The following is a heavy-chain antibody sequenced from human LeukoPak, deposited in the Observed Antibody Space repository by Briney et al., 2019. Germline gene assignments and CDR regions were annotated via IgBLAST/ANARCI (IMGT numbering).Heavy chain of an antibody. CDR1: GFTFSSYW. CDR2: ISGSGGST. Sequence: GGSLRLSCAASGFTFSSYWMHWVRQAPGKGLEWVSAISGSGGSTYYADSVKGRFTISRDNSKNTLYLQMNSLRAEDTAVYYCAKQGVLRFLEWSPPYYGMDVWGQGTTVTVSS. D-gene: IGHD3-3*01. V-gene: IGHV3-23*01. CDR3: AKQGVLRFLEWSPPYYGMDV. J-gene: IGHJ6*02.